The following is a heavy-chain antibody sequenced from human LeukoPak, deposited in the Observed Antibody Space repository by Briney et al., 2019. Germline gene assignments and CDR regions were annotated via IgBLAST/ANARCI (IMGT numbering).Heavy chain of an antibody. J-gene: IGHJ4*02. Sequence: GGSLRLSCAASGFTFSSYAMSWVRQAPGKGLEWVSAISGSGGSTYYADSVKGRFTISRDNSKNTLYLQMNSLRAEDTAAYYCAKGRQWARYFDYWGQGTLVTVSS. CDR1: GFTFSSYA. D-gene: IGHD2-8*01. CDR3: AKGRQWARYFDY. V-gene: IGHV3-23*01. CDR2: ISGSGGST.